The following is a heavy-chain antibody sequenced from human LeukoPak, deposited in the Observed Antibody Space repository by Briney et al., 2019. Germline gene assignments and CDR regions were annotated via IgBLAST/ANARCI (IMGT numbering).Heavy chain of an antibody. CDR2: INYGGDT. CDR1: GGSFSGYD. J-gene: IGHJ6*03. V-gene: IGHV4-34*01. Sequence: PSETLSLTCGVDGGSFSGYDWTWVRQPPGKGLEWIGQINYGGDTNYNPSLKSRVTISVDTSKNQFSLKVTSVTAADTAVYYCARGLGWKVTPMGLFYMDVWGEGATVTASS. CDR3: ARGLGWKVTPMGLFYMDV. D-gene: IGHD1-1*01.